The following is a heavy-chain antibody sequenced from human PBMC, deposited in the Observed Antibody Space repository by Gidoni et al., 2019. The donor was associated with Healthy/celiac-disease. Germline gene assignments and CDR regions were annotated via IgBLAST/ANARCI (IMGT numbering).Heavy chain of an antibody. J-gene: IGHJ4*02. CDR1: GFTFSSYA. V-gene: IGHV3-30-3*01. Sequence: QVQLVESGGGVVQPGRSLRLSCAASGFTFSSYAMHCVRQAPGKGLEWVAVISYDGSNKYYADSVKGRFTISRDNSKNTLYLQMNSLRAEDTAVYYCARDSEYYYDSSGYYYGGGSSFDYWGQGTLVTVSS. D-gene: IGHD3-22*01. CDR3: ARDSEYYYDSSGYYYGGGSSFDY. CDR2: ISYDGSNK.